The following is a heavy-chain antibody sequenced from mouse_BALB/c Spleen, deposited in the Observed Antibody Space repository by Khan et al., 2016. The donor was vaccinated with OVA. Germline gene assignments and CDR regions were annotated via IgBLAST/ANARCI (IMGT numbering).Heavy chain of an antibody. CDR2: INPYNVGT. CDR1: GYSFTDYT. Sequence: EVQLVESGPELVKPGASVKISCKASGYSFTDYTMNWVKQSHGKNLEWIGLINPYNVGTNYNQKFKGKATLTVDKSSSTANMELLSLTSEDSAVYYCSRGGYGGLPYWGQGTLVTVSA. V-gene: IGHV1-18*01. J-gene: IGHJ3*01. D-gene: IGHD1-1*01. CDR3: SRGGYGGLPY.